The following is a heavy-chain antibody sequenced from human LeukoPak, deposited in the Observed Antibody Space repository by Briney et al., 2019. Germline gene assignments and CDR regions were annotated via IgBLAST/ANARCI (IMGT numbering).Heavy chain of an antibody. Sequence: GGSLRLSCAASGFTFSSYWMSWVRQAPGKGLEWVANIKEDGSEKYYVDSVKGRFTISRDNAKNSLYLQMNSLRAEDTAVYYCAREHDIVGGNFDYWGQGTLVTVSS. V-gene: IGHV3-7*01. D-gene: IGHD1-26*01. CDR2: IKEDGSEK. CDR3: AREHDIVGGNFDY. J-gene: IGHJ4*02. CDR1: GFTFSSYW.